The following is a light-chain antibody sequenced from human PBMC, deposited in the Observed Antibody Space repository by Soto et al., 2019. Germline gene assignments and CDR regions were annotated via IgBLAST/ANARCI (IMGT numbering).Light chain of an antibody. J-gene: IGKJ5*01. Sequence: EIVLTQSPATLSVSQGERATLSCRASQSVSSNLAWYQQKPGQAPRLLIYGASTRATGIPARFSGSGSGTEFTLTISSLQSEDFAVYYCQQYNSWPPITFGQGHDWRL. CDR2: GAS. CDR1: QSVSSN. V-gene: IGKV3-15*01. CDR3: QQYNSWPPIT.